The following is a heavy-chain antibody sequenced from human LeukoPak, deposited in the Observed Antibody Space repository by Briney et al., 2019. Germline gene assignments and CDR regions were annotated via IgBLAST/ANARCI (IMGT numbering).Heavy chain of an antibody. CDR1: GGTFSSYA. CDR3: ARDDTWGVDILTGN. J-gene: IGHJ4*02. Sequence: SVKVSCKASGGTFSSYAISWVRQAPGQGLEWMGGIIPIFGTANYAQKFQGRVTITTDESTSTAYMELRSLRSDDTAVYYCARDDTWGVDILTGNWGQGTLVTVSS. CDR2: IIPIFGTA. D-gene: IGHD3-9*01. V-gene: IGHV1-69*05.